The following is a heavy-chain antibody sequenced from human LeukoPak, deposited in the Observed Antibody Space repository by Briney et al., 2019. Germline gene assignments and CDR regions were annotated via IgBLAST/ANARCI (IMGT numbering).Heavy chain of an antibody. CDR1: GGSISSGGYY. Sequence: PSETLSLTCTVSGGSISSGGYYWSWIRQHPGKGLEWIGYIYYSGSTYYNPSLKSRVTISVDTSKNQFSLKLSSATAADTAVYYCARGLLRGYSYGYGYWGQGTLVTVSS. D-gene: IGHD5-18*01. J-gene: IGHJ4*02. CDR2: IYYSGST. CDR3: ARGLLRGYSYGYGY. V-gene: IGHV4-31*03.